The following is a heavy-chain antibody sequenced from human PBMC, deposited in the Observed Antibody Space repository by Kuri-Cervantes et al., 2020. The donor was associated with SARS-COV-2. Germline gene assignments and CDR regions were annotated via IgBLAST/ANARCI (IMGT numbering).Heavy chain of an antibody. V-gene: IGHV3-15*05. CDR3: AKVGPTYDSSGYYDY. CDR2: IKSKTDGGTT. J-gene: IGHJ4*02. D-gene: IGHD3-22*01. CDR1: GFTFSNAW. Sequence: GESLKISCAASGFTFSNAWMSWVRQAPGKGLEWVGRIKSKTDGGTTDYAAPVKGRFTISRDDSKNTLYLQMNSLRAEDMALYYCAKVGPTYDSSGYYDYWGQGTLVTVSS.